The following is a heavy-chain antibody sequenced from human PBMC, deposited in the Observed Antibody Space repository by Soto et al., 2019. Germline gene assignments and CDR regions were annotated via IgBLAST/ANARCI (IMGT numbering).Heavy chain of an antibody. CDR1: GFSFSTFW. J-gene: IGHJ4*02. V-gene: IGHV3-74*01. D-gene: IGHD2-2*01. CDR3: ARGGLEPVDY. CDR2: INPEETTT. Sequence: EVQLVESGGDLVQPGGSLRLSCAASGFSFSTFWMHWVRQAPGKGLVGVSRINPEETTTTYADSVRGRFTISRDNAKNTLYLQMNSLRAADTAVYFCARGGLEPVDYWGQGTLVTVSS.